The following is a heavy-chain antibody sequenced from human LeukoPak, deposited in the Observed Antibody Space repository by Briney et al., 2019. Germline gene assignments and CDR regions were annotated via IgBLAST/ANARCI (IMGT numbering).Heavy chain of an antibody. CDR3: ARRVRYFDWTFDY. Sequence: SETLSLTCTVSSGSISSSSYYWGWIRQPPGKGLEWIRSIYYSGSTYYNPSLKSRVTISVDTSKNQFSLKLSSVTAADTAVYYCARRVRYFDWTFDYWGQGTLVTVSS. CDR1: SGSISSSSYY. CDR2: IYYSGST. V-gene: IGHV4-39*01. D-gene: IGHD3-9*01. J-gene: IGHJ4*02.